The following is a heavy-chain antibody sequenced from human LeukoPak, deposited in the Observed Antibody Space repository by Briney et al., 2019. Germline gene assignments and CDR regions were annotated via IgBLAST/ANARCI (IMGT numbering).Heavy chain of an antibody. Sequence: PGGSLRLSCVVSRFTFSRYWMSWVRQTPGKGLEWVANIRQDGSEKYYVDSVKGRFTISRDNAKNALYLQMNSLRAEDTAVYYCARVGYYESSGYYSRPIYYYYGMDVWGQGTTVTVSS. CDR2: IRQDGSEK. CDR1: RFTFSRYW. CDR3: ARVGYYESSGYYSRPIYYYYGMDV. J-gene: IGHJ6*02. V-gene: IGHV3-7*01. D-gene: IGHD3-22*01.